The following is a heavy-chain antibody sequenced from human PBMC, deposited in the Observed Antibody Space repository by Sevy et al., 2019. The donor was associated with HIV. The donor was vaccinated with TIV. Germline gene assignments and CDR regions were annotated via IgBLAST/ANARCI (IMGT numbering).Heavy chain of an antibody. CDR3: AKRRVRSGLSGGGANYGMDV. CDR1: GFPFSSYA. D-gene: IGHD2-8*02. Sequence: GGSLRLSCAASGFPFSSYAMSWVRQAPGRGLEWVSTLIGGGRRTYYADSVTGRFIISRDNPRNTRYLQMNSLKAEDTAIYYCAKRRVRSGLSGGGANYGMDVCGRGTTVTVSS. J-gene: IGHJ6*02. V-gene: IGHV3-23*01. CDR2: LIGGGRRT.